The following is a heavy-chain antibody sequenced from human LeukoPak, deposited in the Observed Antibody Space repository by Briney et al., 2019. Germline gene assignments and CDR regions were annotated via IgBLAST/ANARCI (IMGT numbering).Heavy chain of an antibody. CDR1: GFTVSSNY. V-gene: IGHV3-66*01. J-gene: IGHJ3*02. CDR2: IYSGGST. D-gene: IGHD3-22*01. Sequence: GGSLRLSCAASGFTVSSNYMSWVRQAPEKELEWVSVIYSGGSTYYADSVKGRFTISRDNSKNTLYLQMNSLRAEDTAVYYCASEYYYDRSGYYLESGAFDIWGQGTMVTVSS. CDR3: ASEYYYDRSGYYLESGAFDI.